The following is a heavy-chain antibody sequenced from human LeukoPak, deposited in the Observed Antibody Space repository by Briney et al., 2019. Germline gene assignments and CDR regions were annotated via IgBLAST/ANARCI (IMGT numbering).Heavy chain of an antibody. D-gene: IGHD6-19*01. J-gene: IGHJ5*02. Sequence: ASVNVSCKASGYTFNTYGMSWVRQAPGQGLEWMGWVSGYNGSTSYAPKFQGRVSMTTDTSTSTAYMELRSLRSDDTAMYFCARDLSSGWCGVFDPWGQGTLVTVSS. CDR2: VSGYNGST. V-gene: IGHV1-18*01. CDR3: ARDLSSGWCGVFDP. CDR1: GYTFNTYG.